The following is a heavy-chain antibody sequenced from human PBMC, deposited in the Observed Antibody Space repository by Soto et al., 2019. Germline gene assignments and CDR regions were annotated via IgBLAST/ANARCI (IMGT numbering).Heavy chain of an antibody. CDR1: GYRFTGYF. D-gene: IGHD1-26*01. Sequence: SVKVSCEASGYRFTGYFIHWVRQAPGQGLEWMGWINANSGGTRYAQEFQGRVTMTRDPSISTAYMDLSSLRSDDTAVYYCVTGGAGFNSNAFDLCGQGTMVTVSS. J-gene: IGHJ3*01. CDR2: INANSGGT. V-gene: IGHV1-2*02. CDR3: VTGGAGFNSNAFDL.